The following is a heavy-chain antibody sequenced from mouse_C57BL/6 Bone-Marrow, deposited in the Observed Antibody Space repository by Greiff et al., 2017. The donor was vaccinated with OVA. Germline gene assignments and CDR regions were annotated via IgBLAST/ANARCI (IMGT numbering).Heavy chain of an antibody. CDR3: PMVTTTGAWFAY. Sequence: EVKVEESGGGLVQPGGSMKLSCVASGFTFSNYWMNWVRQSPEKGLEWVAQIRLKSDNYATHYAESVKGRFTISRDDSKSSVYLQMNNLRAEDTGIYYCPMVTTTGAWFAYWGQGTLVTVSA. CDR2: IRLKSDNYAT. V-gene: IGHV6-3*01. J-gene: IGHJ3*01. CDR1: GFTFSNYW. D-gene: IGHD2-2*01.